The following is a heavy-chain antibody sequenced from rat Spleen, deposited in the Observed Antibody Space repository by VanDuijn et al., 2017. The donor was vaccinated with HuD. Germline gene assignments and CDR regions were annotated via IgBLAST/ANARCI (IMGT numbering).Heavy chain of an antibody. D-gene: IGHD4-3*01. CDR1: GFTFSDYY. CDR3: TTGVY. J-gene: IGHJ2*01. Sequence: EVQLVESGGGLVQPGRSLKLSCAASGFTFSDYYMAWVRQAPKKGLEWVASISYEGSSTYYGDSVKGRFTISRDNAKNTLYLQMNSLRSEDTATYYCTTGVYWGQGVVVTVSS. V-gene: IGHV5-22*01. CDR2: ISYEGSST.